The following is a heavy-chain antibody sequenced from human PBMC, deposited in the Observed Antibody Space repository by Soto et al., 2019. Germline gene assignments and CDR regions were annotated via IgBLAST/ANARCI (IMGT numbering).Heavy chain of an antibody. V-gene: IGHV4-30-4*01. CDR1: GGSISSGDYY. J-gene: IGHJ4*02. CDR3: VRLSEGMVRGKSFDY. CDR2: IYYSGST. Sequence: SETLSLTCTVSGGSISSGDYYWGWIRQPPGKGLEWIGYIYYSGSTYYNPSLKSRVTISVDTSKNQFSLKLSSVTAADTAVYYCVRLSEGMVRGKSFDYWGQGTLVTVSS. D-gene: IGHD3-10*01.